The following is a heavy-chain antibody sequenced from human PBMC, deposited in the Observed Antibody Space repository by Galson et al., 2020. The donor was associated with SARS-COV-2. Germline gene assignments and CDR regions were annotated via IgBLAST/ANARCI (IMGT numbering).Heavy chain of an antibody. CDR3: AKFPEEQLVEAVDY. CDR2: ISWNSGSI. D-gene: IGHD6-13*01. Sequence: GGSLRLSCAASGFTFDDYAMHWVRQAPGKGLEWVSGISWNSGSIGYADSVKGRFTISRDNAKNSLYLQMNSLRAEDTALYYCAKFPEEQLVEAVDYWGQGTLVTVSS. V-gene: IGHV3-9*01. CDR1: GFTFDDYA. J-gene: IGHJ4*02.